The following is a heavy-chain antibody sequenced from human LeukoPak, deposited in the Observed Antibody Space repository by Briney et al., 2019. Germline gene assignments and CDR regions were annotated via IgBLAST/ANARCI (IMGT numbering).Heavy chain of an antibody. CDR3: ARATYSYDFSSGYYSDAFDL. CDR2: ISSNGGST. D-gene: IGHD3-3*01. V-gene: IGHV3-64*01. CDR1: GFTFSSYD. Sequence: PGGTLRLSCAASGFTFSSYDMHWLRQPPGKGLEDVGDISSNGGSTYYATSVKRRFTISRDNSNHTVHLQMGILRAEDLAFFYCARATYSYDFSSGYYSDAFDLWGQGTMVTVSS. J-gene: IGHJ3*01.